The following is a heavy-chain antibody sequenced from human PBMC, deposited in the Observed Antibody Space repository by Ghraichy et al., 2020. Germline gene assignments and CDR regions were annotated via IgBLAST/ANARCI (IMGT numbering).Heavy chain of an antibody. CDR2: LYASGRF. D-gene: IGHD2-15*01. CDR3: ARGPTFYYGVDV. V-gene: IGHV4-4*07. CDR1: GGSISSHY. Sequence: SETLSLTCSVSGGSISSHYWSWIRQPAGKGLEYIGRLYASGRFDYNPSLKSRVTLSLDTSKNQFSLKLNSVTAADTAVYYCARGPTFYYGVDVWGRGTTVTLS. J-gene: IGHJ6*02.